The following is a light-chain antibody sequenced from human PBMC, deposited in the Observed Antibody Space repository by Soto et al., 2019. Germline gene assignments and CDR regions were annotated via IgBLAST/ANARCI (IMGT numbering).Light chain of an antibody. J-gene: IGKJ2*01. V-gene: IGKV3-20*01. CDR1: RSVSSSY. CDR3: QHYGSSPPYT. Sequence: IVLTQSPDTLSLSPGERATLYCRASRSVSSSYLAWYQHKAGQAPRLLISGASNRATDIPDRFSGSESGTDFTLTISRLEPADFAVYYCQHYGSSPPYTFGQGTKLEIK. CDR2: GAS.